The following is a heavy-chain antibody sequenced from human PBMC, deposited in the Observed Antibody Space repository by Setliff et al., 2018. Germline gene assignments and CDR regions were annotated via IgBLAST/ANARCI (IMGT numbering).Heavy chain of an antibody. CDR1: GFDFKTHW. CDR2: IKEDGSQR. J-gene: IGHJ6*02. Sequence: GGSLRLSCAASGFDFKTHWMDWARQAPGKGLEWVANIKEDGSQRNYVDSVKGRFTISRDNSKNTLYLQMNSLRAEDTAVYYCAKDHGSGSYYLSWGGDYYGMDVWGQGTTVTVSS. V-gene: IGHV3-7*01. CDR3: AKDHGSGSYYLSWGGDYYGMDV. D-gene: IGHD3-10*01.